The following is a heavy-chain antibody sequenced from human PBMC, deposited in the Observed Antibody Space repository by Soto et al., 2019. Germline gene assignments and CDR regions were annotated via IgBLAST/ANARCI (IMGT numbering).Heavy chain of an antibody. Sequence: GGSLRLSCAASGFTFSSYAMHWVRQAPGKGLEWVAVISYDGSNKYYADSVKGRFTISRDNSKNTLYLQMNSLRAEDTAVYYCAGGIAARRGFDYWGQGTLVTVSS. CDR2: ISYDGSNK. CDR1: GFTFSSYA. CDR3: AGGIAARRGFDY. V-gene: IGHV3-30-3*01. D-gene: IGHD6-6*01. J-gene: IGHJ4*02.